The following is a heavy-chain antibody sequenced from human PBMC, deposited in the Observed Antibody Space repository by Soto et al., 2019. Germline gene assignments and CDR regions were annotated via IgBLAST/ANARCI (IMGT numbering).Heavy chain of an antibody. CDR2: IIPVLDQS. CDR1: GGPLPDNT. D-gene: IGHD1-26*01. CDR3: AKKLGPSAFDL. Sequence: QVQLVQSGAEVKKPGSSVRALCKASGGPLPDNTITWVGQAPGQGLEWRGRIIPVLDQSNYAQKSQGRVTITADKSTTTSYMELSGLTSEDTAVYYCAKKLGPSAFDLWGRGTLVTVSS. J-gene: IGHJ2*01. V-gene: IGHV1-69*02.